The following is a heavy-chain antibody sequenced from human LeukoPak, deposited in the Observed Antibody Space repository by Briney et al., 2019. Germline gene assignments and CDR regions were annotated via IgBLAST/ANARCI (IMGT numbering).Heavy chain of an antibody. CDR2: IAASWGNT. D-gene: IGHD5-24*01. CDR1: GFSVSSFG. CDR3: APLGRDGSNDIHYK. J-gene: IGHJ4*02. Sequence: GGSLRLSCLVSGFSVSSFGMHWVRQTPGKGLEFVSAIAASWGNTYYTASAKGRFTISRDNSKNILFLQMSSLRPEDTAVYYCAPLGRDGSNDIHYKWGQGTLVTVSS. V-gene: IGHV3-64D*09.